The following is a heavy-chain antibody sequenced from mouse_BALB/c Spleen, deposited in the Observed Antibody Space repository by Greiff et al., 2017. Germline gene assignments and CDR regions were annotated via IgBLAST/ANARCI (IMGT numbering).Heavy chain of an antibody. J-gene: IGHJ2*01. CDR3: ARWLYGYYFDY. CDR1: GYTFTSYY. V-gene: IGHV1S56*01. CDR2: IYPGNVNT. D-gene: IGHD1-1*02. Sequence: QVQLQQSGPELVKPGASVRISCKASGYTFTSYYIHWVKQRPGQGLEWIGWIYPGNVNTKYNEKFKGKATLTADKSSSTAYMQLSSLTSEDSAVYFCARWLYGYYFDYWGQGTTLTVSS.